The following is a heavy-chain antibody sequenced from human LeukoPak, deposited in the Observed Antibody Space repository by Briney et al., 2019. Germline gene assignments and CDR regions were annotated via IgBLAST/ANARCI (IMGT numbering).Heavy chain of an antibody. CDR3: ASSRDGYNFDY. J-gene: IGHJ4*02. CDR2: IIPIFGTA. CDR1: GGTFSSYA. D-gene: IGHD5-24*01. Sequence: GAXVKVSCKASGGTFSSYAISWVRQAPGQGLEWMGRIIPIFGTANYAQKLQGRVTITTDEYTSTAYMEVSSLRSEDTAVYYCASSRDGYNFDYWGQGTPVTVSS. V-gene: IGHV1-69*05.